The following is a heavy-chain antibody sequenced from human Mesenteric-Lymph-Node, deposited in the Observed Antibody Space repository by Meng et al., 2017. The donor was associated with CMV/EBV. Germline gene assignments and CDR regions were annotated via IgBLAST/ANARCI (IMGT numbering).Heavy chain of an antibody. CDR3: TRDWLGYFQP. V-gene: IGHV3-30*03. CDR1: GFTFRTYG. J-gene: IGHJ1*01. Sequence: SCAASGFTFRTYGMRWFLQAPGKGLEWVTFISFDGSNKYYADSVKGRFTISRDNSKTTLYLEMNSLRAEDTAVYFCTRDWLGYFQPWGQGSLVTVSS. D-gene: IGHD3-16*01. CDR2: ISFDGSNK.